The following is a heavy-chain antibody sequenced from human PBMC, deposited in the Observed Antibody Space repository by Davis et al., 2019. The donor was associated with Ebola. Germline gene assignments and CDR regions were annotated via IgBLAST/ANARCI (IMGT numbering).Heavy chain of an antibody. D-gene: IGHD7-27*01. CDR3: TSGGTGEDY. V-gene: IGHV3-73*01. J-gene: IGHJ4*02. CDR2: IRSKANSYAT. Sequence: GESLKISCAASGFTFCGSAMHWVRQASGKGLEWVGRIRSKANSYATAYAASVKGRFTISRDDSKNTAYLQMNSLKTEDTAVYYCTSGGTGEDYWGQGTLVTVSS. CDR1: GFTFCGSA.